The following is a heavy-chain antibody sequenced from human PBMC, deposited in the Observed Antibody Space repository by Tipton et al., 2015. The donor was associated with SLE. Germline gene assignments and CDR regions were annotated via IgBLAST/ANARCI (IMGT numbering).Heavy chain of an antibody. V-gene: IGHV4-59*01. Sequence: LRLYCTVSGGSISSYYWSWIRQPPGKGLEWIGYIYYSGSTNYNPSLKSRVTISVDTSKNQFSLKLSSVTAADTAVYYCARAPQGIFDYWGQGTLVTVSS. CDR2: IYYSGST. CDR1: GGSISSYY. D-gene: IGHD2-15*01. CDR3: ARAPQGIFDY. J-gene: IGHJ4*02.